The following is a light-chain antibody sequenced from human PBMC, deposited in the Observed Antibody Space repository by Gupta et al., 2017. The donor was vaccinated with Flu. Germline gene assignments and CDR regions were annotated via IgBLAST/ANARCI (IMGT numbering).Light chain of an antibody. Sequence: ELVLPQSPSTLSLSPGERATLSCRASQSLRSNSLAWYQHKPGHAPRLVIYGASSRATGIPDRFSGGGSGTDFTLTISRLEPDDFAVYYCQQDGRSPLTFGGGTKVEIK. J-gene: IGKJ4*01. CDR2: GAS. V-gene: IGKV3-20*01. CDR3: QQDGRSPLT. CDR1: QSLRSNS.